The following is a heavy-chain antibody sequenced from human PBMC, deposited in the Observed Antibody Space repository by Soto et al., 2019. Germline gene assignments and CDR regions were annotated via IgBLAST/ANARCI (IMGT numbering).Heavy chain of an antibody. V-gene: IGHV3-21*01. Sequence: GGSLRLSCAASGFTFSSYSMNWVRQAPGKGLEWVSSNSSSSSYIYYADSVKGRFTISRDNAKNSLYLQMNSLRAEDTAVYYCARDSAYCSSTSCPTDYYYGMDVWGQGTTVTVSS. D-gene: IGHD2-2*01. CDR2: NSSSSSYI. J-gene: IGHJ6*02. CDR3: ARDSAYCSSTSCPTDYYYGMDV. CDR1: GFTFSSYS.